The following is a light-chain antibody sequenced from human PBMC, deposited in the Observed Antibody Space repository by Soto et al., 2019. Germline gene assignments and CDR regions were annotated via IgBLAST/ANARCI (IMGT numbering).Light chain of an antibody. J-gene: IGKJ5*01. CDR1: QSVSSN. CDR3: QQYGSSRST. V-gene: IGKV3-20*01. CDR2: GAS. Sequence: EIVLTQSPGTLSLSPGEGATLSCRASQSVSSNLVWYQHRPGQAPRLLIYGASTRATDIPARFSGSGSGTDFTLTISRLEPEDFAVYYCQQYGSSRSTFGQGTRLEIK.